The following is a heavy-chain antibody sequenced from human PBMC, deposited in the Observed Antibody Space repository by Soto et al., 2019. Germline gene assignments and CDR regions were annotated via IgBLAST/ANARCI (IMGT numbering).Heavy chain of an antibody. CDR2: IIPIFGTA. CDR3: ARDPPRYYDILTGYGSYYGMDV. D-gene: IGHD3-9*01. V-gene: IGHV1-69*13. CDR1: GGTFSSYA. Sequence: SVKVTCKASGGTFSSYAISWVRLAPGQGLEWMGGIIPIFGTANYAQKFQGRVTITADESTSTAYMELSSLRSEDTAVYYCARDPPRYYDILTGYGSYYGMDVWGQGTTVTVS. J-gene: IGHJ6*02.